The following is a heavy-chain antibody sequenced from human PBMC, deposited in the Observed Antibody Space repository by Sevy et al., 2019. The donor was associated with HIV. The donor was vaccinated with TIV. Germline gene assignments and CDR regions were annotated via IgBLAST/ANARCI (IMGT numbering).Heavy chain of an antibody. Sequence: SETLSLTCTVSGGSISVYYWSWIRQPPGKELEYIGYVYHTGSTNYNPSLKSRVTISVDTSKNQFSLKLSSVTAADTAVYYCARGGDPYIVVVPAAIQRGFDYWGQGTLVTVSS. D-gene: IGHD2-2*02. V-gene: IGHV4-59*12. J-gene: IGHJ4*02. CDR2: VYHTGST. CDR1: GGSISVYY. CDR3: ARGGDPYIVVVPAAIQRGFDY.